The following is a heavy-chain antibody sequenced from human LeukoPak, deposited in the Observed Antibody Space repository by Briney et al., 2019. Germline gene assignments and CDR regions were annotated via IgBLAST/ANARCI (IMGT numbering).Heavy chain of an antibody. D-gene: IGHD3-22*01. V-gene: IGHV4-4*07. CDR1: GGAMSNYY. J-gene: IGHJ4*02. Sequence: NSSETLSLTCTVSGGAMSNYYWTWIRQPAGKGLEWIGRMYFGGETNYNPSLKSRVTLSLGTSRNQFSLKLTSATAADTAVYYCARVSSVRPSGAMIRDLDSWGQGTLVTVSS. CDR3: ARVSSVRPSGAMIRDLDS. CDR2: MYFGGET.